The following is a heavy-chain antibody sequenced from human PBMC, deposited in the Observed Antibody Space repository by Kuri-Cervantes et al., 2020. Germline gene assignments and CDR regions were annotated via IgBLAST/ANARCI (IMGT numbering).Heavy chain of an antibody. J-gene: IGHJ6*03. D-gene: IGHD3-3*01. CDR1: GGSISSSNW. Sequence: SETLSPTCAVSGGSISSSNWWSWVRQPPGKGLEWIGEIYHSGSTNYNPSLKSRVTISVDKSKNQFSLKLSSVTAADTAVYYCARESITIFGVVIDYYYMDVWGKGTTVTVSS. V-gene: IGHV4-4*02. CDR3: ARESITIFGVVIDYYYMDV. CDR2: IYHSGST.